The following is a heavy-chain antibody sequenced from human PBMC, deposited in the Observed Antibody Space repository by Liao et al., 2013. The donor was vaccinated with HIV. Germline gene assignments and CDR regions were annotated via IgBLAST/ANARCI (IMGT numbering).Heavy chain of an antibody. V-gene: IGHV4-34*01. D-gene: IGHD7-27*01. J-gene: IGHJ4*02. CDR1: GGSLSDYY. Sequence: QVQLQQWGAGLLKPSETLSLTCAVSGGSLSDYYWSWIRQAPGRGLEWIGEISLRTSPSYNPSLKSRLTISIDTTKSQFSLKLSSVTAADTALYYCARDRGWGSNYFDYWGQGTLVTVSS. CDR2: ISLRTSP. CDR3: ARDRGWGSNYFDY.